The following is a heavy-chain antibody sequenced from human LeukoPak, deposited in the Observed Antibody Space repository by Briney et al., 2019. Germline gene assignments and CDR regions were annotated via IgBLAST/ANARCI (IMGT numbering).Heavy chain of an antibody. D-gene: IGHD6-19*01. CDR1: GFTFSSYA. CDR3: AKVRVVARWLPRGSAFDI. Sequence: GGSLRLSCAASGFTFSSYAMSWVRQAPGKGLEWVSAISGSGGNTYYADSVKGRFTISRDNSKNTLYLQMNSLRAEDTAVYYCAKVRVVARWLPRGSAFDIWGQGTMVTVSS. J-gene: IGHJ3*02. V-gene: IGHV3-23*01. CDR2: ISGSGGNT.